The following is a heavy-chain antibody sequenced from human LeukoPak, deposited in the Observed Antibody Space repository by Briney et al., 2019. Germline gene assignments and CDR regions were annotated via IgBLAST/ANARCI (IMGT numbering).Heavy chain of an antibody. V-gene: IGHV3-43*02. CDR3: AKDRIAAAGTNYYYYYMDV. CDR2: ISGDGGST. D-gene: IGHD6-13*01. CDR1: GFTFDDYA. Sequence: GGSLRLSCAASGFTFDDYAMHWVRQAPGKGLEWVSLISGDGGSTYYADSVKGRFTISRDNSKNSLYLQMNSLRTEDTALYYCAKDRIAAAGTNYYYYYMDVWGKGTPVTVSS. J-gene: IGHJ6*03.